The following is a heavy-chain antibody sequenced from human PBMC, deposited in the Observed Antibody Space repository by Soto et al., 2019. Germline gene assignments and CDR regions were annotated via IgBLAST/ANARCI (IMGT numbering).Heavy chain of an antibody. CDR2: IYYSGST. V-gene: IGHV4-31*03. J-gene: IGHJ5*02. D-gene: IGHD2-2*01. CDR1: GGSISSGGYY. Sequence: PSETLSLTCTVSGGSISSGGYYWSWIRQHPGKGLEWIGYIYYSGSTYYNPSLKSRVTISVDTSKNQFSLKLSSVTAADTAVYYCAREVVVPAAMRFDNWFDPWGQGTLVTVSS. CDR3: AREVVVPAAMRFDNWFDP.